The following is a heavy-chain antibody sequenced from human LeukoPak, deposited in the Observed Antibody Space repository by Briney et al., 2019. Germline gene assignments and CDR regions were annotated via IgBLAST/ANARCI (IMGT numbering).Heavy chain of an antibody. CDR2: ISAYNGNT. D-gene: IGHD3-22*01. V-gene: IGHV1-18*04. J-gene: IGHJ3*02. CDR1: GYTFTGYY. CDR3: ATNDEGYYYDSSGEDAFDI. Sequence: ASVKVSCKASGYTFTGYYMHWVRQAPGQGLEWMGWISAYNGNTNYAQKLQGRVTMTTDTSTSTAYMELRSLRSDDTAVYYCATNDEGYYYDSSGEDAFDIWGQGTMVTVSS.